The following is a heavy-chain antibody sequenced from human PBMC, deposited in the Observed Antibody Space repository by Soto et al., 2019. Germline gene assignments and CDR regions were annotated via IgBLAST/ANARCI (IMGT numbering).Heavy chain of an antibody. CDR1: GFTFSSYA. Sequence: VQLLVSGGDLVQPGGSLRLSCAASGFTFSSYAMSWVRQAPGKGLEWVSSIIDSSDRTYYADSVKGRFTISRDNSKNTLYLQMNSLRAEDTAIYYCAKGDNWNYGGWGQGTLVTVSS. J-gene: IGHJ4*02. CDR2: IIDSSDRT. V-gene: IGHV3-23*01. CDR3: AKGDNWNYGG. D-gene: IGHD1-7*01.